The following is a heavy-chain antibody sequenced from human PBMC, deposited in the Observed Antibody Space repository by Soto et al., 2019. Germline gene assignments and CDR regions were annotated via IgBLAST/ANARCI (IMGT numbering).Heavy chain of an antibody. Sequence: GGSLRLSCAASGFTFSSYAMHWVRQAPGKGLEWVAVISYDGSNKYYADSVKGRFTISRDNSKNTLYLQMNSLRAEDTAVYYCARDHLVLMVYATNDAFDIWGQGTMVTVS. D-gene: IGHD2-8*01. V-gene: IGHV3-30-3*01. CDR1: GFTFSSYA. CDR3: ARDHLVLMVYATNDAFDI. CDR2: ISYDGSNK. J-gene: IGHJ3*02.